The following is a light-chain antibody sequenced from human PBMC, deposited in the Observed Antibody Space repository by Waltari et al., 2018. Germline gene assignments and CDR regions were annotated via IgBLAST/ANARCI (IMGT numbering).Light chain of an antibody. CDR1: QSVSSY. Sequence: TLSLSPGERATLSCRASQSVSSYLAWYQQRPGQAPRLLIYDASNRATGIPARFSGSGSETDFTLTISSLEPEDFAVYYCQQRSNWPLTFGGGTKVEIK. V-gene: IGKV3-11*01. CDR3: QQRSNWPLT. CDR2: DAS. J-gene: IGKJ4*01.